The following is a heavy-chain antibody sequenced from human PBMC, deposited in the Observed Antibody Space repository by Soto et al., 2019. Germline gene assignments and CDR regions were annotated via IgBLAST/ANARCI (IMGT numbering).Heavy chain of an antibody. J-gene: IGHJ3*02. Sequence: GGSLRLSCAASGFTFSSYGMHWVRQAPGKGLEWVAVISYDGSNKYYADSVKGRFTISRDNSKNTLYLQMNSLRAEDTAVYYCAKGTYYYGSGSSDAFDIWGQGTMVTVSS. V-gene: IGHV3-30*18. CDR1: GFTFSSYG. D-gene: IGHD3-10*01. CDR2: ISYDGSNK. CDR3: AKGTYYYGSGSSDAFDI.